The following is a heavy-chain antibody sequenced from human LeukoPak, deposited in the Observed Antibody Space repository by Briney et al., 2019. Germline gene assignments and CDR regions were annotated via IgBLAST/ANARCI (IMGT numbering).Heavy chain of an antibody. J-gene: IGHJ4*02. Sequence: PGGSLRLSCAASGFTFSSSAMSWVRQAPGKGLEWVSAISGSSGSTYYADSVKGRFTISRDNSKNTLYLQMNSLRAEDTAVYYCAKDLDCSSTNCYPDYWGQGTQVTVSS. D-gene: IGHD2-2*01. V-gene: IGHV3-23*01. CDR1: GFTFSSSA. CDR2: ISGSSGST. CDR3: AKDLDCSSTNCYPDY.